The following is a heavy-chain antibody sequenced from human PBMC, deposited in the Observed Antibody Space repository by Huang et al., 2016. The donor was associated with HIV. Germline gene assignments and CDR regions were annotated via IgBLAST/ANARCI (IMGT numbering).Heavy chain of an antibody. Sequence: EVQLVESGGGFVKPGGSLRLSCTVSGITFTNAWMSWVRQAPGKGLEWVGRIKGKTEGGTTDYAAPVKGRFIISRDDSNNTLYLQMNSLKTEDTALYYCTTDRWVRNYYDGSGYLDYWGLGTLVTVSS. CDR3: TTDRWVRNYYDGSGYLDY. J-gene: IGHJ4*02. D-gene: IGHD3-22*01. V-gene: IGHV3-15*01. CDR2: IKGKTEGGTT. CDR1: GITFTNAW.